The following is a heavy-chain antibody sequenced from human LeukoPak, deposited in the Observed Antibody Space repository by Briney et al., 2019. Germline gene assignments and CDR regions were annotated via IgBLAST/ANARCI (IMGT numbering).Heavy chain of an antibody. CDR3: ARETVRPRLP. Sequence: GGSLRLSCVASGFTFSTYGVHWVRQAPGKGLEWVAFIRYNGNDNYYADSVKGRFTISRDNSKNTLYLQMNTLRPEDTAMYYCARETVRPRLPWGQGTLVTVSS. V-gene: IGHV3-30*02. D-gene: IGHD4-17*01. CDR2: IRYNGNDN. CDR1: GFTFSTYG. J-gene: IGHJ5*02.